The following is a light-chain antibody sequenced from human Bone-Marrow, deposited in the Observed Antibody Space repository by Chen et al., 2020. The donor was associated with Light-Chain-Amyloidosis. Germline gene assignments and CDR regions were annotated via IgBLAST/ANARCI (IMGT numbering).Light chain of an antibody. V-gene: IGLV3-25*03. J-gene: IGLJ2*01. Sequence: YALTQPPPVSVSPGQTARITCSGDDLPTKYAYWYQQKPGQAPVLVIHRDTERPSGISERFSGSSSGTTATLTISGVQAEDEADYHCQSADSSGTYEVIFGGGTKLTVL. CDR1: DLPTKY. CDR2: RDT. CDR3: QSADSSGTYEVI.